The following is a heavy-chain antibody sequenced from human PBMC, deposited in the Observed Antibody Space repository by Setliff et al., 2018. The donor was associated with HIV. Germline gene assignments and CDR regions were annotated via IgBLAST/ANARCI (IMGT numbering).Heavy chain of an antibody. V-gene: IGHV3-23*01. Sequence: LRLSCADPKLTFHGYAVSWVRQVPGKGLEWVSSIGGSGAVTYYAASVKGRFTISRDNLKHILYLQMDNLRAEDTAVYYCAKGGGGPSDRFDHWGQGTLVTVSS. D-gene: IGHD1-26*01. CDR2: IGGSGAVT. J-gene: IGHJ4*02. CDR1: KLTFHGYA. CDR3: AKGGGGPSDRFDH.